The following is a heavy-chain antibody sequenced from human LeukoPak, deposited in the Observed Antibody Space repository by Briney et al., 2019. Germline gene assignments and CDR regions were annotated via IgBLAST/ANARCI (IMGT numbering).Heavy chain of an antibody. D-gene: IGHD2-2*01. CDR1: GGSISSYY. CDR2: IYYSGST. J-gene: IGHJ6*02. Sequence: PSETLSLTCTVSGGSISSYYWSWIRQPPGKGLEWIGYIYYSGSTNYNPSLKSRVTISVDTSKNQFSLKLSSVTAADTAVYYCARALLYCSSTSCYPAGMDVWGQGTTVTVSS. V-gene: IGHV4-59*01. CDR3: ARALLYCSSTSCYPAGMDV.